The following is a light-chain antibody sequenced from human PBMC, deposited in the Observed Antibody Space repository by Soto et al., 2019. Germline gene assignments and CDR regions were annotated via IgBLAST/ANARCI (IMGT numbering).Light chain of an antibody. J-gene: IGKJ3*01. Sequence: DIVMTQSPDSLSVSLGERATINCKSSQSVLYSSNNKNYLAWYQQKPRQPPKLLIYWASTRESGVADRFSGSGSARDFTLTISSLQAEDVAVYYCQQYYSTPRSTFGPGTKVDIK. CDR2: WAS. CDR3: QQYYSTPRST. V-gene: IGKV4-1*01. CDR1: QSVLYSSNNKNY.